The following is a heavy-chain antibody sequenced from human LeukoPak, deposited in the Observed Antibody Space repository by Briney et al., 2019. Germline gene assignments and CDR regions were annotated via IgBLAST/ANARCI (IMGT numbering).Heavy chain of an antibody. CDR2: INPKNGDT. Sequence: ASVKVSCKASGYTFTGYYMHWVRQAPGQGLEWMGWINPKNGDTNYAQKSQGRVTMTRDTSISTAYMELSSLRSDDTAVYYCARGRALSGQDLILFDYWGQGTLVTVSS. CDR1: GYTFTGYY. CDR3: ARGRALSGQDLILFDY. V-gene: IGHV1-2*02. D-gene: IGHD3-3*01. J-gene: IGHJ4*02.